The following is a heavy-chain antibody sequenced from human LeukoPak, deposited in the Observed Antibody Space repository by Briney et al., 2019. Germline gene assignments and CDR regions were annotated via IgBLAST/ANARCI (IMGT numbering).Heavy chain of an antibody. V-gene: IGHV3-23*01. CDR3: AKDLTPDGLYELDS. CDR1: GFSFSIYA. CDR2: IIGNGRDI. J-gene: IGHJ4*02. D-gene: IGHD5/OR15-5a*01. Sequence: GGSLRLSCAASGFSFSIYAMNWVRQAPGKGLEWVSLIIGNGRDIRYADSVKGRFTISRDNSKNTLYQQMNSLRAEDTAVYFCAKDLTPDGLYELDSWGQGTLVTVSS.